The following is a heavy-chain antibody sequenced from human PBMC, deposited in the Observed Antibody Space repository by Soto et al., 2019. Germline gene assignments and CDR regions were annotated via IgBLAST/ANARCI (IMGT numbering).Heavy chain of an antibody. D-gene: IGHD3-16*02. CDR2: ISPYSGNT. Sequence: QVQLVQSGDEVRKPGSSVKVSCKASGYIFVNYGIAWVRQAPGQGLEWMGWISPYSGNTLYASKVQGRLTMTTNTYTGPAYMALGGMTSNDTAMDYCAMVDNHVTPTTRDVWGQGTTVTVSS. CDR3: AMVDNHVTPTTRDV. CDR1: GYIFVNYG. J-gene: IGHJ6*02. V-gene: IGHV1-18*01.